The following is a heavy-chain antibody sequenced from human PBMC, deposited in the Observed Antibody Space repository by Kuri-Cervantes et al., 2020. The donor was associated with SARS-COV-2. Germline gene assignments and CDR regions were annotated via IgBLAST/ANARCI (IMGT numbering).Heavy chain of an antibody. CDR3: ARGSVVVPGAIDY. CDR2: VSADNGNT. CDR1: GYTFTSYG. Sequence: ASVKVSCKASGYTFTSYGISWVRQAPGQGLEWMGWVSADNGNTKYARKLQGRVTMTTDTSTSTAYMELRSLRSDDTAVYFCARGSVVVPGAIDYWGQGTLVTVSS. D-gene: IGHD2-2*01. J-gene: IGHJ4*02. V-gene: IGHV1-18*01.